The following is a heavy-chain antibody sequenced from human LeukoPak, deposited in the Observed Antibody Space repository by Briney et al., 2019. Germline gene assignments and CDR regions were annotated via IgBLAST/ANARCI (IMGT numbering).Heavy chain of an antibody. CDR1: GGSFSTYY. J-gene: IGHJ6*03. D-gene: IGHD3-10*01. Sequence: SETLSLTCTVSGGSFSTYYWSWIRQPAGKGLEWIGHIYTSGTTNYNPSLKSRVTISVDTSKNQFSLKLSSVTAADTAVYYCARTVYGSGSPPYYYYYYMDVWGKGTTVTVSS. V-gene: IGHV4-4*07. CDR3: ARTVYGSGSPPYYYYYYMDV. CDR2: IYTSGTT.